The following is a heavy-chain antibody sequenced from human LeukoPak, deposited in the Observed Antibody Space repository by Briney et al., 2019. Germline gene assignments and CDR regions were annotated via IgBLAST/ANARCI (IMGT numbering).Heavy chain of an antibody. J-gene: IGHJ4*02. Sequence: PSETLSLTCAVYGGSFSDYSWTWIRQPPGKGLEWIGEINHSGGTNHNPSLMSRVIMSVDTSKNQISLKVSSVTAADTAVCYCARGLGEGYPDYWGPGTLVTVSS. CDR3: ARGLGEGYPDY. V-gene: IGHV4-34*01. CDR1: GGSFSDYS. CDR2: INHSGGT. D-gene: IGHD5-24*01.